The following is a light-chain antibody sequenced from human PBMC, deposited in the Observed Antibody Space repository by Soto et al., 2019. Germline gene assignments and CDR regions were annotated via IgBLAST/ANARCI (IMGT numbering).Light chain of an antibody. CDR2: EVI. J-gene: IGLJ1*01. V-gene: IGLV2-14*01. CDR3: SSSTSSNTFV. Sequence: QSVLTQPVSVSGSPGQSITISCTGTNSDVNYVSWHQQHPGKAPKLMIYEVINRSSGVSTRFSGSKSGNTASLTISGLQAEDEADYYCSSSTSSNTFVFGTGTKVTVL. CDR1: NSDVNY.